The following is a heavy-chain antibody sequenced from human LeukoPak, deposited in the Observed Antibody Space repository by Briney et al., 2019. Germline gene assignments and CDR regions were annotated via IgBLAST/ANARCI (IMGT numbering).Heavy chain of an antibody. V-gene: IGHV3-23*01. J-gene: IGHJ4*02. CDR1: GFTFSSHW. D-gene: IGHD6-19*01. CDR2: VSGSGSLK. CDR3: AKDRSTGFYYLDS. Sequence: GGSLRLSCAASGFTFSSHWMSRVRQAPGKGLEWVSTVSGSGSLKFYADSVKGRFTISRDNSENTLYLQMSGLSTEDTALYYCAKDRSTGFYYLDSWGQGTLVTVSS.